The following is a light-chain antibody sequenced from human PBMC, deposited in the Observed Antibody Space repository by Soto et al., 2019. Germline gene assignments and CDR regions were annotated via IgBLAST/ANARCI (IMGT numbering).Light chain of an antibody. V-gene: IGKV1-39*01. Sequence: DIQMTQSPSSLSASVGDRVTITCRASQSISSYLNWYQQKPGEAPKILIYAASTLQSGVPSRFSGRGSGPDFSLPISSLQPEDFATYYCQQTFSAPVTFGQGTRLEIK. CDR2: AAS. CDR1: QSISSY. J-gene: IGKJ2*01. CDR3: QQTFSAPVT.